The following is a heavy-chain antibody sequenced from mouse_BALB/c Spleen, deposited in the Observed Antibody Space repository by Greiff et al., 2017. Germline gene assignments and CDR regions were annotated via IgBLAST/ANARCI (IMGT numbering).Heavy chain of an antibody. CDR2: ISSGSSTI. J-gene: IGHJ3*01. V-gene: IGHV5-17*02. D-gene: IGHD4-1*01. Sequence: DVHLVESGGGLVQPGGSRKLSCAASGFTFSSFGMHWVRQAPEKGLEWVAYISSGSSTIYYADTVKGRFTISRDNPKNTLFLQMTSLRSEDTAMYYCARAGTGFAYWGQGTLVTVSA. CDR3: ARAGTGFAY. CDR1: GFTFSSFG.